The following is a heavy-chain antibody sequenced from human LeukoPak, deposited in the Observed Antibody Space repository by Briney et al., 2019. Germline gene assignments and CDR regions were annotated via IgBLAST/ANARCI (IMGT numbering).Heavy chain of an antibody. J-gene: IGHJ4*02. D-gene: IGHD6-13*01. CDR2: IYYSGST. Sequence: SSETLSLTCTVSGGSISSYYRSWIRQPPGKGLEWIGYIYYSGSTNYNPSLKSRVTISVDTSKNQFSLKLSSVTAADTAVYYCARAYSSSWTYNAYYFDYWGQGTLVAVSS. V-gene: IGHV4-59*01. CDR1: GGSISSYY. CDR3: ARAYSSSWTYNAYYFDY.